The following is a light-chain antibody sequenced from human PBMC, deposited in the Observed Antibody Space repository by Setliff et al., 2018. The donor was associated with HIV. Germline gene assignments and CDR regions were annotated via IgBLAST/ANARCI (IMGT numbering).Light chain of an antibody. CDR3: SSYTGTSTYV. CDR2: AVS. V-gene: IGLV2-14*03. J-gene: IGLJ1*01. Sequence: QSVLTQPASVSGSPGQSITISCTGTSSDIGGYNYVSWFQQHPGKAPKLMIYAVSNRPSGVSTRFSGSKSGNTASLTISGLQAEDEADYYCSSYTGTSTYVFGTGTKGTVL. CDR1: SSDIGGYNY.